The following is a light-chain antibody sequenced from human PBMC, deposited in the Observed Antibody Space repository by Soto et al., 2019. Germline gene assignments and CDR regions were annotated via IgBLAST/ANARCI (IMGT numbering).Light chain of an antibody. Sequence: EIVLTQSPVTLSLSPGERATLSCRASQSVSSYLAWYQQKPGQAPRLLIYDASNRATGIPVRFSGSGSGTDFTLTISSLEPEDFAVYYCQQRSNWPPLTFGGGTKVEIK. J-gene: IGKJ4*01. CDR1: QSVSSY. CDR2: DAS. V-gene: IGKV3-11*01. CDR3: QQRSNWPPLT.